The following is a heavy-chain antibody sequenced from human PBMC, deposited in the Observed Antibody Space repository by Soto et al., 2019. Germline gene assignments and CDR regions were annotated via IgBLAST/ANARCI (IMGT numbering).Heavy chain of an antibody. CDR1: GFTFSSYA. J-gene: IGHJ6*02. CDR3: ARDEDASSSAYNYYGMDV. CDR2: ISLDGTYE. D-gene: IGHD6-6*01. V-gene: IGHV3-30*04. Sequence: LRLSCAASGFTFSSYAFHWVRQAPGKGLEWLAVISLDGTYEYYADSVKGRFTISRDSSRNTLYLQMSNLRAEDTALYYCARDEDASSSAYNYYGMDVWGRGTTVTVSS.